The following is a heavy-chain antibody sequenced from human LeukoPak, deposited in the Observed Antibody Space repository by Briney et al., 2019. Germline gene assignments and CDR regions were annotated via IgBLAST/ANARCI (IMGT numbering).Heavy chain of an antibody. CDR2: IYYSGST. CDR3: AKDQGQQWLVALGI. V-gene: IGHV4-59*01. Sequence: PSETLSLTCTVSGGSISSYYWSWIRQPPGKGLEWIGYIYYSGSTNYNPSLKSRVTISVDTSKNQFSLKLSSVTAADTAVYYCAKDQGQQWLVALGIWGQGTMVTVSS. D-gene: IGHD6-19*01. J-gene: IGHJ3*02. CDR1: GGSISSYY.